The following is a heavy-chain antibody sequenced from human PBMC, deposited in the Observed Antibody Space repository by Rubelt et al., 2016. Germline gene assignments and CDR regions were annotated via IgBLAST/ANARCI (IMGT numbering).Heavy chain of an antibody. D-gene: IGHD2-8*01. CDR3: ARGILYCTDGVCYNHFDY. Sequence: QVQLQESGPGLVKPSETLSLTCIVSGGPISSYYWSWIRQSPGKGLEWIGEIDHSGSTNYNPSLKSRVTISVDTAKNQFSLKVRSVTAADTAVFYCARGILYCTDGVCYNHFDYWGQGTLVTVSS. V-gene: IGHV4-59*12. CDR1: GGPISSYY. CDR2: IDHSGST. J-gene: IGHJ4*02.